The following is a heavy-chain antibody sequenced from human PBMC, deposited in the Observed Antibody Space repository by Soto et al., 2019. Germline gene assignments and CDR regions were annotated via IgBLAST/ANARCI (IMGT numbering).Heavy chain of an antibody. CDR1: GFTFGDYA. CDR3: TRDLVVPAAILRYFDY. D-gene: IGHD2-2*01. V-gene: IGHV3-49*04. CDR2: IRSKAYGGTT. J-gene: IGHJ4*02. Sequence: PGGSLRLSCTASGFTFGDYAMSWVRQAPGKGLEWVGFIRSKAYGGTTEYAASVKGRFTISRDDSKSIAYLQMNSLKTEDTAVYYCTRDLVVPAAILRYFDYWGQGTLVTVSS.